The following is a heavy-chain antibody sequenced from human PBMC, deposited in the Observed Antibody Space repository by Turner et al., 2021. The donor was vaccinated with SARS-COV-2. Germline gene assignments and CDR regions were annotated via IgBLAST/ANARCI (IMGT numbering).Heavy chain of an antibody. CDR1: GGSISSSSYY. Sequence: LQLQESRPGPVKPSETLSLTCTVSGGSISSSSYYWGWIRQPPGKGLEWIGNIYYSGSAYYNPSLKSRVTISVDPSKNQFSLKLTSVTAADTAVYYCARLMDTAMDYYGTDVWGQGTTVTVSS. D-gene: IGHD5-18*01. CDR2: IYYSGSA. J-gene: IGHJ6*02. CDR3: ARLMDTAMDYYGTDV. V-gene: IGHV4-39*01.